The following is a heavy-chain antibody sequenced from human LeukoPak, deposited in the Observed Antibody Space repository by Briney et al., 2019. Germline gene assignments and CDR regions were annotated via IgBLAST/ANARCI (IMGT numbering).Heavy chain of an antibody. Sequence: GASVKVSCKASGYTFTSYYMHWVRQAPGQGLEWMGIINPSGGSTSYAQKFQGRVTMTRDTSTSTVYMELSSLRSEDTAVYYCARPALKYCGGDCSIRNWGQGTMVTVSS. CDR3: ARPALKYCGGDCSIRN. CDR1: GYTFTSYY. J-gene: IGHJ3*01. D-gene: IGHD2-21*02. CDR2: INPSGGST. V-gene: IGHV1-46*01.